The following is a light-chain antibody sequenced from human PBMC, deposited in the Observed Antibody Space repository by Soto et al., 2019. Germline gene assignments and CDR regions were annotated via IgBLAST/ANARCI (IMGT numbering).Light chain of an antibody. V-gene: IGKV3-15*01. J-gene: IGKJ3*01. CDR3: QQYHHWPPKVT. CDR2: GAS. Sequence: EIVMTQSPATLSVSPGERATLSCRASQSVSSNLAWYQQKPGQAPRLLIYGASTRATGIPARFSGSGSGTEFTLTISSLQSEDFAVYYCQQYHHWPPKVTFGPGTKVDIK. CDR1: QSVSSN.